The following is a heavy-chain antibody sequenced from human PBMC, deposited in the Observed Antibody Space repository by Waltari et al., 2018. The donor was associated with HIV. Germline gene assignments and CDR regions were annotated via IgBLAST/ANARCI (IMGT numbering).Heavy chain of an antibody. V-gene: IGHV4-39*01. D-gene: IGHD6-13*01. Sequence: QLQLQESGPGLVKPSETLSLTCTVSGGSISSSSYYWGWIRQPPGKGLGWIGSIYYSGSTYYNPSLKSRVTISVDTSKNQFFLKLSSVTAADTAVYYWARHHSAVRTPFDPWGQGTLVTVSS. CDR3: ARHHSAVRTPFDP. CDR2: IYYSGST. CDR1: GGSISSSSYY. J-gene: IGHJ5*02.